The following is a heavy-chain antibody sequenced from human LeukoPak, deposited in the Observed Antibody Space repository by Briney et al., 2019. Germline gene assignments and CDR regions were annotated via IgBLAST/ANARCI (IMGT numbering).Heavy chain of an antibody. Sequence: PSETLSLTCTVSGGSISSYYWSWIRQPPGKGLEWIGYIYYSGSTNYNPSLKSQVTISVDTSKNQFSLKLSSVTAADTAVYYCARETVTDAFDIWGQGTMVTVSS. CDR2: IYYSGST. CDR1: GGSISSYY. V-gene: IGHV4-59*01. CDR3: ARETVTDAFDI. J-gene: IGHJ3*02. D-gene: IGHD4-17*01.